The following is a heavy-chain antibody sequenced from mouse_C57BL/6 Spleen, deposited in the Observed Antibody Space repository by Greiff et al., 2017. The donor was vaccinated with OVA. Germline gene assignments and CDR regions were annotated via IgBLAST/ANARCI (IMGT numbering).Heavy chain of an antibody. CDR2: ICSGGST. Sequence: VQLQQSGPGLVQPSQSLSITCTASGFSLTSYGVHWVRQRPGKGLEWLGVICSGGSTDYNAAFISRLSISKDNSKCNVFFKMNSLHADDAAIYYCAISISGFAYWGQGTLVTVSA. D-gene: IGHD6-2*01. V-gene: IGHV2-4*02. J-gene: IGHJ3*01. CDR3: AISISGFAY. CDR1: GFSLTSYG.